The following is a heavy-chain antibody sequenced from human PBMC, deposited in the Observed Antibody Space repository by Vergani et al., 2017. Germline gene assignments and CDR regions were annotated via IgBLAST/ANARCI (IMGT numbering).Heavy chain of an antibody. V-gene: IGHV3-23*01. CDR2: ISSDGGST. CDR3: ASNRAAAGNSPFDY. D-gene: IGHD6-13*01. CDR1: GFTFSTYA. Sequence: EVHLLESGGGLVQSGGSLRLSCAASGFTFSTYAMTWVRQAPGKGLEWVSTISSDGGSTYYADSVKGRFTISRDNSKNTLSLQMNSLTAEDTAIYYCASNRAAAGNSPFDYWGQGTLVTVSS. J-gene: IGHJ4*02.